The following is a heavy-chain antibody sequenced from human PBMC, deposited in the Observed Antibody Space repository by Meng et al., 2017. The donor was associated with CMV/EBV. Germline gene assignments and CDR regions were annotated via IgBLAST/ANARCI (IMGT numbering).Heavy chain of an antibody. D-gene: IGHD5-18*01. CDR3: AHLDTAKLHFDY. J-gene: IGHJ4*02. Sequence: QITLKEAGPTLVKPTQTLTLTCTFSGFSLSTSGVGVGWIRQPPGKALEWLALIYWDDDKRYSPSLKSRLTITKDTSKNQVVLTMTNMDPVDTATYYCAHLDTAKLHFDYWGQGTLVTVAS. V-gene: IGHV2-5*02. CDR2: IYWDDDK. CDR1: GFSLSTSGVG.